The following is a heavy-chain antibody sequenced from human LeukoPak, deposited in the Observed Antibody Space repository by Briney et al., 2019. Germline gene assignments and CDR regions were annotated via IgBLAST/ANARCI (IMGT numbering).Heavy chain of an antibody. V-gene: IGHV1-2*02. Sequence: ASVKVSCKASGYTFTGYYMHWVRQAPGQGLEWMGWINPNSGGTNYAQKFQGRVTMTTDTSTSTAYMELRSLRSDDTAVYYCARVVGATGPFDYWGQGTLVTVSS. D-gene: IGHD1-26*01. J-gene: IGHJ4*02. CDR1: GYTFTGYY. CDR3: ARVVGATGPFDY. CDR2: INPNSGGT.